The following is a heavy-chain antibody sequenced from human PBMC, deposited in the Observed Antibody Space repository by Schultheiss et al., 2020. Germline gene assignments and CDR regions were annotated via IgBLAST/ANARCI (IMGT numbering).Heavy chain of an antibody. CDR2: IYYSGST. D-gene: IGHD6-13*01. J-gene: IGHJ6*02. V-gene: IGHV4-31*03. Sequence: SETLSLTCTVSGVSISSDTDYWSWIRQPAGKGLEWIGYIYYSGSTYYNPSLKSRVTISVDTSKNQFSLKLSSVTAADTAVYYCARERYSSSWYGSRRYYYYGMDVWGQGTTVTVSS. CDR1: GVSISSDTDY. CDR3: ARERYSSSWYGSRRYYYYGMDV.